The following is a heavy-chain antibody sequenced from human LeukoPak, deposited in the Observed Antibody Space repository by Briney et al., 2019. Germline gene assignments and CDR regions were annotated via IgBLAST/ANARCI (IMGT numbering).Heavy chain of an antibody. CDR3: ARGRYCNGGSCYFDS. J-gene: IGHJ4*02. D-gene: IGHD2-15*01. CDR1: GVTFDDYG. CDR2: ISNSGVSS. V-gene: IGHV3-23*01. Sequence: PGGSLRLFCAASGVTFDDYGMSWVRQVPGKGLEWVSGISNSGVSSFYAGSVRGRFTISRDNSKNTLYLQMNSLRGEDTAVYYCARGRYCNGGSCYFDSWGQGTLVTVSS.